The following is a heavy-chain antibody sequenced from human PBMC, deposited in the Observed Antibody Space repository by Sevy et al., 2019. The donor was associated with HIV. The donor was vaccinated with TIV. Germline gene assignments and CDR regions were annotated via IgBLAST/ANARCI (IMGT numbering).Heavy chain of an antibody. J-gene: IGHJ6*03. CDR3: AKDMDPRYVYFYMDV. V-gene: IGHV3-9*01. CDR1: GFTFVDYA. Sequence: GGSLRLSCAASGFTFVDYAMHWVRQAPGKGLEWVSGIGWNTGFTAYAESVMGRFTISRDNAKNSLYLQMNSLRAEDTALYYCAKDMDPRYVYFYMDVWGKGTTVTVSS. CDR2: IGWNTGFT. D-gene: IGHD5-12*01.